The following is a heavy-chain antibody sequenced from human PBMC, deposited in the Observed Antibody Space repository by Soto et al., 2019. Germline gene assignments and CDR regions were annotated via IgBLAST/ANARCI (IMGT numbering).Heavy chain of an antibody. CDR3: AKDIGSGYGDYVGYFDY. J-gene: IGHJ4*02. V-gene: IGHV3-9*01. CDR2: ISWNSGSI. Sequence: EVQLVESGGGLVQPGRSLRLSCAASGFTFDDYAMHWVRQAPGKGLEWVSGISWNSGSIGYADSVKGRFTISRDNAKNYLYLKMNSLRAEDTALYYCAKDIGSGYGDYVGYFDYWGQGTLVTVSS. D-gene: IGHD4-17*01. CDR1: GFTFDDYA.